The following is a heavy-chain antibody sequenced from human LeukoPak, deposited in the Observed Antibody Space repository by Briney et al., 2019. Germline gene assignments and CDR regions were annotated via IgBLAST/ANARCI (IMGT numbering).Heavy chain of an antibody. CDR3: ARESYDSSGYFLYFDY. J-gene: IGHJ4*02. V-gene: IGHV3-48*04. Sequence: GGSLRLSCAASGFTFSSHSMNWVRQAPGKGLEWVSYITRSSSTIYYADSVKGRFTISRDNARNSLYLQMNSLRAEDTAVYYCARESYDSSGYFLYFDYWGQGTLVTVSS. CDR2: ITRSSSTI. D-gene: IGHD3-22*01. CDR1: GFTFSSHS.